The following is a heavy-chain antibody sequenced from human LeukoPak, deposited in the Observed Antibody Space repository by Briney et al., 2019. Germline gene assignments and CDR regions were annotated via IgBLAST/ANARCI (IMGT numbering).Heavy chain of an antibody. CDR1: GYIFTSYG. V-gene: IGHV1-18*01. CDR3: ARQYCSSTSCQSFDY. Sequence: ASVKVSCKASGYIFTSYGISWVRQAPGQGLEWMGWISAYNGNTNYAQKLQGRVTMTTDTSTSTAYMELRSLRSDDTAVYYCARQYCSSTSCQSFDYWGQGTLVTVSS. J-gene: IGHJ4*02. CDR2: ISAYNGNT. D-gene: IGHD2-2*01.